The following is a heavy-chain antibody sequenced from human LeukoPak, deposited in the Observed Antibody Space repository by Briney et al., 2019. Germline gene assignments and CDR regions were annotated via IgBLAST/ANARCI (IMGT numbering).Heavy chain of an antibody. CDR2: INPSGGST. CDR3: ASSLGIVGATAFDY. CDR1: GYTFTSYY. V-gene: IGHV1-46*01. J-gene: IGHJ4*02. D-gene: IGHD1-26*01. Sequence: ASVKVSCKASGYTFTSYYMHWVRQAPGQALEWMGIINPSGGSTSYAQKFQGRVTMTRDMSTSTVYMELSSLRSEDTAVYYCASSLGIVGATAFDYWGQGTLVTVSS.